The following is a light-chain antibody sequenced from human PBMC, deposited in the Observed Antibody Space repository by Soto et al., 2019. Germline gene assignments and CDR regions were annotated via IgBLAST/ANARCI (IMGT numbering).Light chain of an antibody. J-gene: IGLJ2*01. V-gene: IGLV3-1*01. CDR3: QAWDSSTGVV. Sequence: SYELTQPPSGSVSPGQTASITCSGDKLGDKYACWYQQKPGQSPVLVIYQDSKRPSGIPERFSGSNSGNTATLTISGTKAMDEADYYCQAWDSSTGVVFGGGTKVTVL. CDR1: KLGDKY. CDR2: QDS.